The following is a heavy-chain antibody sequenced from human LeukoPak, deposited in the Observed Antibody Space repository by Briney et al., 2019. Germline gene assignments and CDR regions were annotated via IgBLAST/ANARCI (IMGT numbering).Heavy chain of an antibody. CDR3: ARLGSYHDF. CDR1: GASISNYY. J-gene: IGHJ4*02. CDR2: IHNGGAS. D-gene: IGHD1-26*01. V-gene: IGHV4-4*09. Sequence: SETLSLTCTVSGASISNYYWSWIRQTPEKGLEWMGHIHNGGASRYYPSLESRLTLSIDTSRNHLSLKLTSVTAADTAVYFCARLGSYHDFWGQGALVTVSS.